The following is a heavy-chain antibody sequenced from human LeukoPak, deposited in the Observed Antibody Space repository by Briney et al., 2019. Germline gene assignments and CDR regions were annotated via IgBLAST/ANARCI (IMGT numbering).Heavy chain of an antibody. CDR1: GGSISSYY. V-gene: IGHV4-59*01. CDR2: IYYSGST. Sequence: PSETLSLTCTVSGGSISSYYWSWIRQPPGKGLEWIGYIYYSGSTDYIPSLKSRVTISVDTSKNQFSLKLSSVTAADTAVYYCARDLGSGWVDYWGQGTLVTVSS. J-gene: IGHJ4*02. CDR3: ARDLGSGWVDY. D-gene: IGHD6-19*01.